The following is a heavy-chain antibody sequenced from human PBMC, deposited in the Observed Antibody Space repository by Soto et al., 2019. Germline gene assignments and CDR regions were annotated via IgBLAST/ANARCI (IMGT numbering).Heavy chain of an antibody. CDR2: ISYDGSNK. CDR1: GFTFSSYG. J-gene: IGHJ4*02. CDR3: AKGATIFGVVTPPKDFDY. D-gene: IGHD3-3*01. Sequence: QVQLVESGGGVVQPGRSLRLSCAASGFTFSSYGMHWVRQAPGKGLEWVAVISYDGSNKYYADSVKGRFTISRDNSKNTLYLQMNSLRAEDTAVYYCAKGATIFGVVTPPKDFDYWGQGTLVTVSS. V-gene: IGHV3-30*18.